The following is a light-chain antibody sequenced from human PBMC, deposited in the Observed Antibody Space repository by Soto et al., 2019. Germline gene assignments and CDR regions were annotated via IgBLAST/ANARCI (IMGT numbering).Light chain of an antibody. CDR3: SSYTSSSTRV. V-gene: IGLV2-14*01. CDR2: DVS. J-gene: IGLJ1*01. Sequence: QSALTQPAYVSGSPGQSVAISCTGTSSDVGGYNYVSWYQQHPAKAPKLMIFDVSNRPSGVSNRFSGSKSGNTASLTISGLQAEDEADYYCSSYTSSSTRVFGTGTKLTVL. CDR1: SSDVGGYNY.